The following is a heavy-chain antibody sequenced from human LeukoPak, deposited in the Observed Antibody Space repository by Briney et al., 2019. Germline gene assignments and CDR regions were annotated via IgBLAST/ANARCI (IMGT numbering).Heavy chain of an antibody. V-gene: IGHV3-21*01. J-gene: IGHJ4*02. Sequence: GGSLRLSCVASGVTLSNYAMSWARQAPGKGLEWVSGISSSGSGGNTYYADSVKGRFTISRDNAKNSLYLQMNSLRAEDTAVYYCAREGLGGGSYYTDYWGQGTLVTVSS. CDR3: AREGLGGGSYYTDY. D-gene: IGHD3-10*01. CDR2: ISSSGSGGNT. CDR1: GVTLSNYA.